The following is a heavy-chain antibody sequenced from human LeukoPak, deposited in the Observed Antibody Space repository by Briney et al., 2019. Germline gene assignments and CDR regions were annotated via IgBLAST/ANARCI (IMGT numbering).Heavy chain of an antibody. CDR1: GFTFSSYA. CDR3: AKDRISGWLQLVPFDY. J-gene: IGHJ4*02. Sequence: GGSLRLSCAASGFTFSSYAMSWVRQAPGKGLEWVSAISGSGGSTYYADSVKGRFTISRDNSKNTLYLQMNSLRAEDTAVYYCAKDRISGWLQLVPFDYWGQGTLVTVSS. D-gene: IGHD5-24*01. V-gene: IGHV3-23*01. CDR2: ISGSGGST.